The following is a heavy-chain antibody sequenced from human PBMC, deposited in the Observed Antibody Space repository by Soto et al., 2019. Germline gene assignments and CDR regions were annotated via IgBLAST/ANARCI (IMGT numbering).Heavy chain of an antibody. CDR3: ARGYGDCELDY. D-gene: IGHD4-17*01. Sequence: LSLTCTVSGGSISSYYWSWIRQPPGKGLEWIGYIYYSGSTNYNPSLKSRVTISVDTSKNQFSLKLSSVTAADTAVYYCARGYGDCELDYWGQGTLVTVSS. CDR1: GGSISSYY. CDR2: IYYSGST. J-gene: IGHJ4*02. V-gene: IGHV4-59*01.